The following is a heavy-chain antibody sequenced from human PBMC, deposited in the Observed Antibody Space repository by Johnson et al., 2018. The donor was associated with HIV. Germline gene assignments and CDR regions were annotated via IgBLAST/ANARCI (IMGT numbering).Heavy chain of an antibody. J-gene: IGHJ3*02. CDR3: ARDQATAEDDAFDI. V-gene: IGHV3-20*04. CDR1: GFNFDDYD. CDR2: INWNGGST. Sequence: VQLVESGGSVVRPGGSLRLSCAASGFNFDDYDMSWVRQAPGKGLEWVSGINWNGGSTGYADSVKCRFTISRDNAKNSLYLQMNSLRAEDTALYYCARDQATAEDDAFDIWGQGTMVTVSS. D-gene: IGHD5-18*01.